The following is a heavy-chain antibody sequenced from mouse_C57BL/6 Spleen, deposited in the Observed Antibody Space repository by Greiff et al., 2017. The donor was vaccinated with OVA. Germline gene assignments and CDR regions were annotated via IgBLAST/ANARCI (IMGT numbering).Heavy chain of an antibody. Sequence: QVQLLQPGTDLVKPGASVKLSCKASGYTFTSYWMHWVKQRPGQGLEWIGNIYPSNGGTNYNEKFKSKATLTVDKSSSAAYMQLSRLTSENSAVYNCARDDGYSWFAYWGKGTLVTVSA. CDR1: GYTFTSYW. V-gene: IGHV1-53*01. J-gene: IGHJ3*01. D-gene: IGHD2-3*01. CDR2: IYPSNGGT. CDR3: ARDDGYSWFAY.